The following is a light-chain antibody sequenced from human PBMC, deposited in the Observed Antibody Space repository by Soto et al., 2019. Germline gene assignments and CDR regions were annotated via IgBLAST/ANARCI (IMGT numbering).Light chain of an antibody. CDR2: DAS. J-gene: IGKJ5*01. CDR1: QSISSW. V-gene: IGKV1-5*01. Sequence: DIQMTQSPSTLSASVGDRVTITCRASQSISSWLAWYQQKPGKAPKLLIYDASTLESGVSSRFSGTGSETECTLTITDLQADDLATYFCHQYNSYPITFGQGTRLEIK. CDR3: HQYNSYPIT.